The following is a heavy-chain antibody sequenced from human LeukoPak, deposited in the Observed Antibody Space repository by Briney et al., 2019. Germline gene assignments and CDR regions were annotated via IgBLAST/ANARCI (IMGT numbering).Heavy chain of an antibody. D-gene: IGHD3-22*01. Sequence: GASVKVSCKASGGTFSSYAISWVRQAPGQGLEWMGGIIPIFGTANYAQKFQGRVTITADESTSTAYMELSSLRSEDTAVYYCATSKVRRKADQRQWFPPRYYYYYYMDVWGKGTTVTISS. J-gene: IGHJ6*03. CDR2: IIPIFGTA. CDR3: ATSKVRRKADQRQWFPPRYYYYYYMDV. V-gene: IGHV1-69*13. CDR1: GGTFSSYA.